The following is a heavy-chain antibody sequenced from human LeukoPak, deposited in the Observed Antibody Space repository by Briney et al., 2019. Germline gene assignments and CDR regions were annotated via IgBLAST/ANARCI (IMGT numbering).Heavy chain of an antibody. Sequence: SETLSLTCTVSGGSISSYYWSWIRQPPGKGLEWIGYIYYSGCTNYNPSLKSRVTISVDTSKNQFSLKLSSVTAADTAVYYCAREGSTPYYGMDVWGQGTTVTVSS. CDR2: IYYSGCT. J-gene: IGHJ6*02. CDR3: AREGSTPYYGMDV. D-gene: IGHD4-17*01. CDR1: GGSISSYY. V-gene: IGHV4-59*01.